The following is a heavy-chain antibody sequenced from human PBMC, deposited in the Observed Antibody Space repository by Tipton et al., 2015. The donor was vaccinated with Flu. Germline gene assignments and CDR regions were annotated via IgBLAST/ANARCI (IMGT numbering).Heavy chain of an antibody. D-gene: IGHD3-10*02. CDR1: DDSITYYY. CDR3: ARHTGDSVRGVIDY. CDR2: IYYSGST. Sequence: TLSLTCIVSDDSITYYYWSWIRQPPGKGLEWIGYIYYSGSTKYNPSLKSRVTISLDTSNTQFSLRLSSVTAADTAVYYCARHTGDSVRGVIDYWGQGTLVTVSS. V-gene: IGHV4-59*08. J-gene: IGHJ4*02.